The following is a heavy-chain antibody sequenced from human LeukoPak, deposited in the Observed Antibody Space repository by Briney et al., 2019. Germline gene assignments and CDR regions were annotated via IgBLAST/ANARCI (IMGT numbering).Heavy chain of an antibody. CDR2: IRFDGNNR. J-gene: IGHJ4*02. V-gene: IGHV3-30*02. D-gene: IGHD6-6*01. Sequence: GGSLRLSCAASGFTFSSYGMHWVRQAPGKGLEWVAFIRFDGNNRQYADSVEGRFTISRDNSKSTLYLQMDSLRPEDRAVYYCAKVLSPYSSSPLDYWGQGTLVTVSS. CDR3: AKVLSPYSSSPLDY. CDR1: GFTFSSYG.